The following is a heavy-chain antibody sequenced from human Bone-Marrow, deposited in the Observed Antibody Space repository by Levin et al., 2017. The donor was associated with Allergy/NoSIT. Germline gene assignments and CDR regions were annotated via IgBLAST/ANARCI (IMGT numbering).Heavy chain of an antibody. Sequence: GGSLRLSCAASGFTFIDAWMSWVRQAPGRGLEWVGHIKSKVDGGTSDYAAPVQGRFTISRDDSKNTLFLEINSLKTEDTAEYFCTRVRGHHAYASDNSWALRGGWFDPWGQGTLVTVSS. V-gene: IGHV3-15*01. J-gene: IGHJ5*02. D-gene: IGHD5-24*01. CDR2: IKSKVDGGTS. CDR3: TRVRGHHAYASDNSWALRGGWFDP. CDR1: GFTFIDAW.